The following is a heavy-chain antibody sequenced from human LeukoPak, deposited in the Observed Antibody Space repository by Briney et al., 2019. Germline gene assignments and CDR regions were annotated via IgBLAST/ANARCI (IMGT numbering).Heavy chain of an antibody. D-gene: IGHD2-15*01. CDR2: IYHSGST. CDR3: ARAMTVAGHYYYYGMDV. Sequence: SETLSLTCSVSGYSISSGYYWGWNRQAPGKGLEWIGSIYHSGSTYHNPSLKSRVTISVDTSKNQFSLKLSSVTAADTAVYYCARAMTVAGHYYYYGMDVWGQGTTVTVSS. J-gene: IGHJ6*02. V-gene: IGHV4-38-2*02. CDR1: GYSISSGYY.